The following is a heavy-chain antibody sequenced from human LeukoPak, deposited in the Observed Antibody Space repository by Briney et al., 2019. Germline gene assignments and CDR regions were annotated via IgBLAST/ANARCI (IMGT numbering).Heavy chain of an antibody. CDR1: GGSISSSSYY. CDR3: ARHGTDTVTFDY. D-gene: IGHD4-11*01. J-gene: IGHJ4*02. Sequence: TSETLSLTCTVSGGSISSSSYYWGWIRQPPGKELEWIGSIYYSGSTYYNPSLKSRVTISVDTSKNQFSPKLSSVTAADTAVYYCARHGTDTVTFDYRGQGTLVTVSS. CDR2: IYYSGST. V-gene: IGHV4-39*01.